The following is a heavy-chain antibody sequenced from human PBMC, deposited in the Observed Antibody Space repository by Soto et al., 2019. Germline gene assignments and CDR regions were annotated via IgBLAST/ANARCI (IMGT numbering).Heavy chain of an antibody. D-gene: IGHD2-15*01. Sequence: ASVKVSCKASGYTFNSYGISWVRQAPGQGLEWMGWISAYNGNTNSAQKFQGRLTMTTDTSTSTAYMELRSLISDDTAVYYCARDLGYCSAGSCYPEYFHHWGQGTLVTVSS. V-gene: IGHV1-18*01. CDR1: GYTFNSYG. J-gene: IGHJ1*01. CDR2: ISAYNGNT. CDR3: ARDLGYCSAGSCYPEYFHH.